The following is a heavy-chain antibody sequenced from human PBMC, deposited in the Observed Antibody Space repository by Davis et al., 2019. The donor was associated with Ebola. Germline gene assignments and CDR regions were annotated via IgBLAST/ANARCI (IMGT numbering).Heavy chain of an antibody. CDR3: AKDRADFSAFDV. CDR1: GFKFDDYA. Sequence: SLKISCAASGFKFDDYAMHWVRRVPGKGLEWVSGISWNSYYMYYGDSVKGRFTISRDNAKKFVYLQMNSLRPDDTALYYCAKDRADFSAFDVWGQGTVVTVSS. V-gene: IGHV3-9*01. J-gene: IGHJ3*01. CDR2: ISWNSYYM. D-gene: IGHD2/OR15-2a*01.